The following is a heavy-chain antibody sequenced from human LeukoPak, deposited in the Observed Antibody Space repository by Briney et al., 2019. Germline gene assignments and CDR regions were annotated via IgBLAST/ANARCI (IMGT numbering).Heavy chain of an antibody. CDR1: GYTFTSYG. V-gene: IGHV1-18*01. D-gene: IGHD3-22*01. J-gene: IGHJ4*02. Sequence: ASVTVSCTASGYTFTSYGISWVRQAPGQGLEWMGWISAYNGNTNYAQKLQGRVTMTTDTSTSTAYMELRSLRSDDTAVYYCAGDPPPYYYDSSGYPDYWGQGTLVTVSS. CDR2: ISAYNGNT. CDR3: AGDPPPYYYDSSGYPDY.